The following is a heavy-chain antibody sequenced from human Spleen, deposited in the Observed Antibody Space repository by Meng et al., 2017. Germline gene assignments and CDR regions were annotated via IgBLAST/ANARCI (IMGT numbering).Heavy chain of an antibody. V-gene: IGHV1-69*06. D-gene: IGHD6-13*01. J-gene: IGHJ4*02. Sequence: GGEGKKPGSAVQVSCKASGATFSSYAISWVRQAPGQGLEWMGGIIPIFGTANYAQKFQGRVTITADKSTSTAYMELSSLRSEDTAVYYCGRDGIAGAGHSVYSDYWGQGTLVTVSS. CDR3: GRDGIAGAGHSVYSDY. CDR1: GATFSSYA. CDR2: IIPIFGTA.